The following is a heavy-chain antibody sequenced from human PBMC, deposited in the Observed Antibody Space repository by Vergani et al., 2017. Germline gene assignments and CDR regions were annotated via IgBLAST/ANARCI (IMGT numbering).Heavy chain of an antibody. V-gene: IGHV1-58*01. CDR3: AAVRSTSCYSLDCGPSFDY. Sequence: QMQLVQSGPEVKKPGTSVKVSCKASGFTFTSSAVQWVRQARGQRLEWIGWIVVGSGNTNYAQKFQERVTITRDMSTSTAYMELSSLRSEDTAVYYWAAVRSTSCYSLDCGPSFDYWGQGTLVTVSS. D-gene: IGHD2-2*02. CDR2: IVVGSGNT. CDR1: GFTFTSSA. J-gene: IGHJ4*02.